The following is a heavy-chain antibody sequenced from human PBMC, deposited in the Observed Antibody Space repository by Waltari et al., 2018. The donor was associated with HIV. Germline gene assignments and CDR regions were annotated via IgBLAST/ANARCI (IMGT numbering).Heavy chain of an antibody. J-gene: IGHJ6*02. CDR3: ARRGVLTYYYTMDV. CDR1: AFTSTIYG. CDR2: IWYDGSNK. D-gene: IGHD3-10*01. V-gene: IGHV3-33*01. Sequence: HVQLVVTGGGVVQPGRSLRPSCAACAFTSTIYGMHWVRQAPGKGLDGVAVIWYDGSNKYYADSVKGRFSIARDNSKNTLYLQMNSLRAEDTAVYFCARRGVLTYYYTMDVWGQGTTVTVSS.